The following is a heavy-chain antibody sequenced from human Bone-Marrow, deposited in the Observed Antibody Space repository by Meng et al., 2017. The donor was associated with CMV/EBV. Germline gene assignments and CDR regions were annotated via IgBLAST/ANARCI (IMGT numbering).Heavy chain of an antibody. CDR2: ISSSGSTI. CDR1: GFTFSSYE. CDR3: ARSDCSSSSCSSHAVDI. V-gene: IGHV3-48*03. Sequence: GGSLRLSCAASGFTFSSYEMNWVRQAPGKGLEWVSYISSSGSTIYYADSVKGRFTISRDNAKNSLYLQVNSLRAEDTAVYYCARSDCSSSSCSSHAVDIWGQGTMVTVPS. D-gene: IGHD2-15*01. J-gene: IGHJ3*02.